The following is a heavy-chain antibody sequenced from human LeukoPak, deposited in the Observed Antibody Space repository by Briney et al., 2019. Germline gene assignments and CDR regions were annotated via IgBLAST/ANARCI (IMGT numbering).Heavy chain of an antibody. CDR1: GFTFDDYG. Sequence: GGSLRLSCADSGFTFDDYGMSWVRQAPGKGLEWVSAINWNGGSTGYADSVKGRFTISRDNAKNSLYLQMNSLRAEDTALYYCARAGYSSSWYNWFDPWGQGTLVTVSS. CDR3: ARAGYSSSWYNWFDP. D-gene: IGHD6-13*01. CDR2: INWNGGST. J-gene: IGHJ5*02. V-gene: IGHV3-20*04.